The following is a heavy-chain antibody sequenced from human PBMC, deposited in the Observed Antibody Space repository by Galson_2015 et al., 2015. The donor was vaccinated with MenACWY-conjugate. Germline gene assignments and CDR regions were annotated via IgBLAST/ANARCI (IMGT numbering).Heavy chain of an antibody. V-gene: IGHV1-18*04. CDR3: ARESGDAPDY. Sequence: QSGAEVKKPGESLRTSCKASGYTFTSYGISWVRQAPGQGLEWMGWISAYNGNTNYAQKFQGRVTMTRDTSTSTVYMELSSLRSEDTAVYYCARESGDAPDYWGQGTLVTVSS. D-gene: IGHD2-21*01. CDR1: GYTFTSYG. J-gene: IGHJ4*02. CDR2: ISAYNGNT.